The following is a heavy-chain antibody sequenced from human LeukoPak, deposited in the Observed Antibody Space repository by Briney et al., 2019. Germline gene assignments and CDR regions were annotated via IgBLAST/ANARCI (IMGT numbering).Heavy chain of an antibody. D-gene: IGHD4-23*01. CDR3: ARLSRYGGNSPPGY. CDR1: GYSFTSYW. V-gene: IGHV5-51*01. CDR2: IYPGDSDI. Sequence: AGESLKISCKGSGYSFTSYWIGWVRQMPGKGLEWMGIIYPGDSDIKYSPSFQGQVTISADKSINTAYLQWSSLKASDTAMYYCARLSRYGGNSPPGYWGQGTLVTVSS. J-gene: IGHJ4*02.